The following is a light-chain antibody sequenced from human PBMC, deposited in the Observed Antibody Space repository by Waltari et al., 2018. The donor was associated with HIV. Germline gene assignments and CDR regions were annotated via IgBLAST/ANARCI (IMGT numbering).Light chain of an antibody. CDR1: DIDFCLHHF. CDR2: DVD. CDR3: ASFTDDNTVI. V-gene: IGLV2-14*03. Sequence: AVTQPPSVSRPPGQSATTSCTVDDIDFCLHHFVPWYQPRSGNPPRLLLYDVDSRASGISDRFSGSMSDNTASLTISGLRAEDEGHYYCASFTDDNTVIFGGGTEVTVL. J-gene: IGLJ2*01.